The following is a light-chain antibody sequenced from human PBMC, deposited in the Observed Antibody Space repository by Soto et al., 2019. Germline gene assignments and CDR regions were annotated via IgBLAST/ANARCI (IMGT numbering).Light chain of an antibody. CDR1: SSNIGNNY. Sequence: QSVLTQPPSVSAAPRQKVTISCSGSSSNIGNNYVSWYQQLPGTAPKLLIYDSDKRPSGIPDRFSGSKSGTSATLGITGLQTGDEADYYCGAWDSVLSGGSVVFGGGTKQTVL. CDR2: DSD. V-gene: IGLV1-51*01. J-gene: IGLJ2*01. CDR3: GAWDSVLSGGSVV.